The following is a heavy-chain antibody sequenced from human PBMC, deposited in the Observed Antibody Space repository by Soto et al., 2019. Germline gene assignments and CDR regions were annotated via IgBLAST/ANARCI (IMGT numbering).Heavy chain of an antibody. J-gene: IGHJ3*01. D-gene: IGHD3-10*01. CDR3: ARDGEKTYGFYF. CDR1: GGSFHKFG. CDR2: ITPMFGVA. V-gene: IGHV1-69*12. Sequence: QVHLVQSGAEVKEPGSSVRVSCKASGGSFHKFGFNWVRQAPGQGLQWMGDITPMFGVAEYAQRLQDRLTISAADSTETIYMELRGLRSEDTAISYCARDGEKTYGFYFWGPGTMVTVSS.